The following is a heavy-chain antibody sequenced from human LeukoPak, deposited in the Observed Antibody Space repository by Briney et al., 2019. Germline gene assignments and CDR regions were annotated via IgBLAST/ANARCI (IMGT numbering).Heavy chain of an antibody. CDR3: AKDYGSGSPYFDY. V-gene: IGHV3-30*18. CDR2: ISYDGSNK. D-gene: IGHD3-10*01. CDR1: GFTFSSYG. J-gene: IGHJ4*02. Sequence: GGPLRLSCAASGFTFSSYGMHWVRQAPGKGLEWVAVISYDGSNKYYADSVKGRFTISRDNSKNTLYLQMNSLRAEDTAVYYCAKDYGSGSPYFDYWGQGTLVTVSS.